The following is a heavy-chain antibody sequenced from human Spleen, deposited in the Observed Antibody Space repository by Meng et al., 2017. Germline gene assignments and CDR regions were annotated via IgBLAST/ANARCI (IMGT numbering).Heavy chain of an antibody. Sequence: QVQLQESGAGLLKPSETLSLTCVVSGGSFSDYYWNWIRQPPGKGLEWIGGVNHNGSTNYNPSLKSRATISVDTSQNNFSLKLSSVTAEDTAVYYCARGAAGVGGWFDHWGQGTLVTVSS. D-gene: IGHD3-3*01. CDR2: VNHNGST. CDR3: ARGAAGVGGWFDH. V-gene: IGHV4-34*01. CDR1: GGSFSDYY. J-gene: IGHJ5*02.